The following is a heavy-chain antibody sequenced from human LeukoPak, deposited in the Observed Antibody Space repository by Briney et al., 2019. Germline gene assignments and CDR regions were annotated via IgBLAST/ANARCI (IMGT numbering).Heavy chain of an antibody. CDR3: AKDKDHYYGSGSNDY. CDR2: ISGSGGST. D-gene: IGHD3-10*01. J-gene: IGHJ4*02. Sequence: GGSLRLPCAASGFTFSSYAMSWVRQAPGKGLEWVSAISGSGGSTYYADSVKGRFTISRDNSKNTLYLQMNSLRAEDTAVYYCAKDKDHYYGSGSNDYWGQGTLVTVSS. CDR1: GFTFSSYA. V-gene: IGHV3-23*01.